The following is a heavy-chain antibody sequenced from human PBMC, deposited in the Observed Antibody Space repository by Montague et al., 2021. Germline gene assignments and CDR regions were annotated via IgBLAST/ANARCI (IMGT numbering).Heavy chain of an antibody. CDR2: IKKDGTEK. CDR3: SRAWVRSGFDS. CDR1: GFPFSSYG. D-gene: IGHD4-17*01. V-gene: IGHV3-7*05. Sequence: SLRLSCAASGFPFSSYGMIWVRQAPGKGLEWVASIKKDGTEKYYGDSVMGRFTISRDNAKTSLYLQMNALRAEDTAVYFCSRAWVRSGFDSWGQGTLVTVSS. J-gene: IGHJ4*02.